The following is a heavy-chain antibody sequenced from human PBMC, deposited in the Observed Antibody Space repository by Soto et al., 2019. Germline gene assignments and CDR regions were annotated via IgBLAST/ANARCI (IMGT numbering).Heavy chain of an antibody. CDR1: TFTFTSSA. V-gene: IGHV1-58*01. D-gene: IGHD1-26*01. CDR3: ATHREGATYYFDY. J-gene: IGHJ4*02. Sequence: QMQLVQSGPEVKKPGTSVKVSCKASTFTFTSSAVQWVRQARGQRLEWIGWIVVGSGNTKYAQNFQERVTITRDMSSGTAYLELSSLRSEDTAXXXXATHREGATYYFDYWGQGTLLTVSS. CDR2: IVVGSGNT.